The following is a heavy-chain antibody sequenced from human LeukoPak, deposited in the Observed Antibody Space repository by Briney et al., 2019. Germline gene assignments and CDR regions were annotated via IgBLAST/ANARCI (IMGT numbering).Heavy chain of an antibody. Sequence: GESLKISCKGSGYSFTSYWIGWVRQLPGKGLEWMGIIYPGDSDTRYSPSFQGQVTISADKSISTAYLQWSSLKASDTAMYYCATRYSSRSGGTDYWGQGTLVTVSS. V-gene: IGHV5-51*01. D-gene: IGHD6-13*01. CDR2: IYPGDSDT. CDR3: ATRYSSRSGGTDY. CDR1: GYSFTSYW. J-gene: IGHJ4*02.